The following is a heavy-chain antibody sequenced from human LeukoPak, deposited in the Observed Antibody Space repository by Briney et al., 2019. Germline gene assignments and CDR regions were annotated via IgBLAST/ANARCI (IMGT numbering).Heavy chain of an antibody. CDR2: ISGSGGST. D-gene: IGHD6-13*01. CDR1: GFTFCIYA. Sequence: GGSLRLSCAASGFTFCIYAMSWVRQAPGKGLEWVSAISGSGGSTYYADSVKGRFTISRDNSKNTLYLQMNSLRAEDTAVYYCAKVSGYSSRIPGGWFDPWGQGTLVTVSS. V-gene: IGHV3-23*01. CDR3: AKVSGYSSRIPGGWFDP. J-gene: IGHJ5*02.